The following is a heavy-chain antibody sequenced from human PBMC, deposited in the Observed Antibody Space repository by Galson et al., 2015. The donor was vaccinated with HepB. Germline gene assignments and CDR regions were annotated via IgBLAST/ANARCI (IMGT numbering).Heavy chain of an antibody. CDR2: INPSGST. CDR1: GGSFSGYY. Sequence: LSLTCAVYGGSFSGYYWNWIRHPPGKGLEWIGEINPSGSTNYNPSLKSRVTISADTSKNQSSLKLSSVIAADTAVYYCARGGSRAAGVPLWGQGTTVTVSS. V-gene: IGHV4-34*01. D-gene: IGHD6-25*01. J-gene: IGHJ6*02. CDR3: ARGGSRAAGVPL.